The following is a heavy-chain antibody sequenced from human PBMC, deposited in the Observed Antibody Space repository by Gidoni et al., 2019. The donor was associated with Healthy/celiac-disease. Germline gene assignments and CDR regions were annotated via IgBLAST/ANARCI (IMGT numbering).Heavy chain of an antibody. D-gene: IGHD4-17*01. J-gene: IGHJ4*02. CDR1: GFPFSSYA. CDR2: ISGSGGST. CDR3: AHGRDDYAY. Sequence: EVLLLESGGGLVQPGGSLSLPCAASGFPFSSYAMSWVRQAPGKGLEWVSAISGSGGSTYYADSVKGRFTISRDNSKNTLYLQMNSLRAEDTAVYYCAHGRDDYAYWGQGTLVTVSS. V-gene: IGHV3-23*01.